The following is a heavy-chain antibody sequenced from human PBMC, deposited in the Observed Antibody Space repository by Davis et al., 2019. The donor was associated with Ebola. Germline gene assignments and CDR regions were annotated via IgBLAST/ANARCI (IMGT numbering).Heavy chain of an antibody. CDR2: ISYDGSNK. CDR3: AKSHGVRGPNYFDY. J-gene: IGHJ4*02. CDR1: GFTFSSYA. D-gene: IGHD3-10*01. Sequence: PGGSLRLSCAASGFTFSSYAMHWVRQAPGKGLEWVAVISYDGSNKYYADSVKGRFTISRDNSKNTLYLQMNSLKAEDTAVYYCAKSHGVRGPNYFDYWGQGTLVTVSS. V-gene: IGHV3-30-3*02.